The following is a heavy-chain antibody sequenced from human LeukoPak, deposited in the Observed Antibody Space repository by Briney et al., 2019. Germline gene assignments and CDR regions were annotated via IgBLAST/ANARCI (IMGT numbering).Heavy chain of an antibody. CDR1: GGSISTYY. V-gene: IGHV4-59*08. CDR2: IYSSGNT. J-gene: IGHJ3*02. CDR3: ARHVPYGDYVKPAFDI. D-gene: IGHD4-17*01. Sequence: SETLSLTCTVSGGSISTYYWTWIRQPPGKGLEWIGYIYSSGNTNYNPSLSSRVTISVDTSKNQFSLKLSSVTAADTAVYYCARHVPYGDYVKPAFDIWGQGTMVTVSS.